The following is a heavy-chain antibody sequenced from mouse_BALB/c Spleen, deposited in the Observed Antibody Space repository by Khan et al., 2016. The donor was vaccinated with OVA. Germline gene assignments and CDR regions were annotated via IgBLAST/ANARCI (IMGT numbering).Heavy chain of an antibody. Sequence: QVQLKESGAELVKAGASVKMSCKASSYTFTSYWMHWVKQRLGQGLEWFAETNPTNGRTYYNEKFKSKATLTVDKSSSTAYMLLSGPTFEDSAVDYCARIKKIVATYFDYWGQGTTLTVSS. D-gene: IGHD1-1*01. CDR3: ARIKKIVATYFDY. CDR1: SYTFTSYW. CDR2: TNPTNGRT. J-gene: IGHJ2*01. V-gene: IGHV1S81*02.